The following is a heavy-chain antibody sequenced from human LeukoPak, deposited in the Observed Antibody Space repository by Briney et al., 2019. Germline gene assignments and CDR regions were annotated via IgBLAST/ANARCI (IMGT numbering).Heavy chain of an antibody. J-gene: IGHJ4*02. CDR2: INHSGST. CDR3: ARHRRLPYIVVVPAAKGSGFDY. Sequence: PSETLSLTCAVYGGSFSGYYWSWIRQPPGKGLEWIGEINHSGSTNYNPSLKSRVTISVDTSKNQFSLKLSSETAADTAVYYCARHRRLPYIVVVPAAKGSGFDYWGQGTLVTVSS. CDR1: GGSFSGYY. D-gene: IGHD2-2*01. V-gene: IGHV4-34*01.